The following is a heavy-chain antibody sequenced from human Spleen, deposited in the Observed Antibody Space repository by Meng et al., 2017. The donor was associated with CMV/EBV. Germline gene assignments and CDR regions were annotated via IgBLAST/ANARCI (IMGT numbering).Heavy chain of an antibody. D-gene: IGHD2-2*01. CDR1: GFTFSNYS. CDR2: ISYDGSNK. J-gene: IGHJ5*02. CDR3: AREDCSSTSCYKGGFDP. V-gene: IGHV3-30*03. Sequence: GGSLRLSCAASGFTFSNYSMNWVRQAPGKGLEWVAVISYDGSNKYYADSVKGRFTISRDNSKNTLYLQMNSLRAEDTAVYYCAREDCSSTSCYKGGFDPWGQGTLVTVSS.